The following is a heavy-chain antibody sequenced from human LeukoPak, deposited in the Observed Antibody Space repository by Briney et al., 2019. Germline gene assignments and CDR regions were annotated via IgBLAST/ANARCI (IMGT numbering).Heavy chain of an antibody. CDR1: GITFTDHD. J-gene: IGHJ4*02. Sequence: PGGSLRLSCAASGITFTDHDLSWVRQAPGKGLEWVTSISVSGGVTLYADSVKGRFVISRDNSRSRVYLEMNRLRAEDTAVYYCAKGFDFWRGLYYFDHWGQGTLVTVSS. CDR3: AKGFDFWRGLYYFDH. CDR2: ISVSGGVT. D-gene: IGHD3-3*01. V-gene: IGHV3-23*01.